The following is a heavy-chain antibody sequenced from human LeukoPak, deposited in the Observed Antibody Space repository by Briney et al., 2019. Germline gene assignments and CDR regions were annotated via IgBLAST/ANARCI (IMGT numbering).Heavy chain of an antibody. CDR1: GFTFSRHG. CDR3: AKSAYYDSSGFYGEYYFDY. CDR2: IKQDGSVK. D-gene: IGHD3-22*01. J-gene: IGHJ4*02. Sequence: GGSLRLSCAPSGFTFSRHGMHWVRQAPGKGLEWVANIKQDGSVKHYVDSVEGRFTISRDNTKNSLYLQMNSLRAEDTAVYYCAKSAYYDSSGFYGEYYFDYWGQGTLVTVSS. V-gene: IGHV3-7*03.